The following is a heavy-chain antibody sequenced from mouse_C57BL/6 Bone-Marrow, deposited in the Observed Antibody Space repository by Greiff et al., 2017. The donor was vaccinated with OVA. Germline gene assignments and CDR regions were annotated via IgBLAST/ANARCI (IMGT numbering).Heavy chain of an antibody. CDR3: AHPTVVEAFGAMDY. CDR2: INPNNGGT. D-gene: IGHD1-1*01. Sequence: EVQGVESGPELVKPGASVKMSCKASGYTFTDYNMHWVKPSHGKSLVWIGYINPNNGGTSYNQKFKDKATLTVNKSSSTAYMELRSLTSEDSAVYYCAHPTVVEAFGAMDYWGQGTSVTVSS. J-gene: IGHJ4*01. CDR1: GYTFTDYN. V-gene: IGHV1-22*01.